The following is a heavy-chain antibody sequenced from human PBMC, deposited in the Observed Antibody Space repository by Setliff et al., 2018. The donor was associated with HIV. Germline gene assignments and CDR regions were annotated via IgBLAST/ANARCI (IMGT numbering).Heavy chain of an antibody. Sequence: PGGSRRLSCAASGFTFSSYSMNWVRQAPGKGLEWVSYISSSSSTIYYADSVKGRFTISRDNAKNSLYLQMNSLRAEDTAVYYCARVRRVRDAFDIWGQGTLVTV. D-gene: IGHD1-1*01. CDR3: ARVRRVRDAFDI. J-gene: IGHJ3*02. CDR2: ISSSSSTI. V-gene: IGHV3-48*01. CDR1: GFTFSSYS.